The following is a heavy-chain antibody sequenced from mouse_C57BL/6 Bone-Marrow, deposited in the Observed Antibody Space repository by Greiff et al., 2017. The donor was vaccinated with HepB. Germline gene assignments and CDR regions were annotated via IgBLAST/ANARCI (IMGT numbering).Heavy chain of an antibody. Sequence: EVMLVESGGGLVQPGGSLKLSCAASGFTFSDYYMYWVRQTPEKRLEWVAYISNGGGSTYYPDTVKGRFTIPRDNAKNTLYLQMSRLKSADTAMYYCARENYYGSSYLGMDYWGQGTSVTVSS. J-gene: IGHJ4*01. CDR2: ISNGGGST. CDR3: ARENYYGSSYLGMDY. V-gene: IGHV5-12*01. D-gene: IGHD1-1*01. CDR1: GFTFSDYY.